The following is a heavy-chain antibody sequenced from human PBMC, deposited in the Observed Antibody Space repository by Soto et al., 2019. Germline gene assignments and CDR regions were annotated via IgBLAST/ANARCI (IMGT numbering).Heavy chain of an antibody. CDR1: GYSFTSYA. Sequence: ASVKVSCKASGYSFTSYAMHWVRQAPGQRLEWMGWINAGNGNTKYSQKFQGRVTITRDTSASTAYMELSSLRSEDTAVYYCARDLGFGVSDFWGQGTLVTVSS. J-gene: IGHJ4*02. CDR3: ARDLGFGVSDF. V-gene: IGHV1-3*01. D-gene: IGHD3-10*01. CDR2: INAGNGNT.